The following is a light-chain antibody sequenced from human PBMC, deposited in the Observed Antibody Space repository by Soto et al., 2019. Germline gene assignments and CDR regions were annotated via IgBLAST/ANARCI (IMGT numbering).Light chain of an antibody. CDR2: DAS. CDR3: QQYGSSGT. Sequence: PGERATLSCRASQSVRTYLAWYQQKPGQAPRLLIYDASYRATGIPARFSGSGSGTDFTLTISRLEPEDFAVYYCQQYGSSGTFGQGTKVDIK. CDR1: QSVRTY. V-gene: IGKV3-20*01. J-gene: IGKJ1*01.